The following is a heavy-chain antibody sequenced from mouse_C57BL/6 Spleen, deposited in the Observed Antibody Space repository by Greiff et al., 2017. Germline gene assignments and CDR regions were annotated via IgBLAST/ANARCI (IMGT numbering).Heavy chain of an antibody. Sequence: QVQLQQPGAELVMPGASVKLSCKASGYTFTSYWMHWVKQRPGQGLEWIGEIDPSDSYTNYNQKFKGKSTLTVDKSSSTAYMQLSSLTSEDSAVYYCARRTTVVATWWYFDVWGTGTTVTVSS. CDR2: IDPSDSYT. V-gene: IGHV1-69*01. J-gene: IGHJ1*03. CDR3: ARRTTVVATWWYFDV. CDR1: GYTFTSYW. D-gene: IGHD1-1*01.